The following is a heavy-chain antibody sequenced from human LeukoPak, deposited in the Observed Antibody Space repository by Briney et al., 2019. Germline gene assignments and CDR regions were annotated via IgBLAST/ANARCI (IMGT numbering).Heavy chain of an antibody. J-gene: IGHJ3*02. CDR3: ARDPPFGMAGTGAFDI. D-gene: IGHD6-19*01. CDR2: IWYDGSNK. V-gene: IGHV3-33*01. Sequence: GGSLRLSCAASGFTFSSYGMHWVRQAPGKGLEWVAVIWYDGSNKYYADSVKGRFTISRDNSKNTLYLQVNSLRAEDTAVYYCARDPPFGMAGTGAFDIWGQGTMVTVSS. CDR1: GFTFSSYG.